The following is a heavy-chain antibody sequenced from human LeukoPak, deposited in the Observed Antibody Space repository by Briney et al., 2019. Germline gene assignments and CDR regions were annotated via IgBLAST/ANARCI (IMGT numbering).Heavy chain of an antibody. CDR1: GYTFTSYG. CDR3: ARGEGGDGYDLSDYYYMDV. V-gene: IGHV1-18*01. J-gene: IGHJ6*03. CDR2: ISAYNGNT. D-gene: IGHD5-24*01. Sequence: ASVKVSCKASGYTFTSYGISWVRQAPGQGLEWMGWISAYNGNTNYAQKLQGRVTMTTDTSTSTAYMELRSLRSDDTAVYYCARGEGGDGYDLSDYYYMDVWGKGTTVTVSS.